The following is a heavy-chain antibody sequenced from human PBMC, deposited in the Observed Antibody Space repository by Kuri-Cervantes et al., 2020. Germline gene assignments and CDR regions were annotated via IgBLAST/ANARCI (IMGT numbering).Heavy chain of an antibody. V-gene: IGHV1-18*01. D-gene: IGHD5-24*01. J-gene: IGHJ4*02. Sequence: ASVKVSCKASGYTFTSYGISWVRQAPGQGLEWMGWISAYNGNTNYAQKLQGRVTMTRNTSISTAYMELSSLRSEDTAVYYCAICRDGYNYYFDYWGQGTLVTVSS. CDR2: ISAYNGNT. CDR3: AICRDGYNYYFDY. CDR1: GYTFTSYG.